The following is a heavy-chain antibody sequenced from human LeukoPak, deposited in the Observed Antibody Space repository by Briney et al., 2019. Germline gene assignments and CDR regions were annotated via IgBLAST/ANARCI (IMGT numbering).Heavy chain of an antibody. CDR1: GGSFSGYY. J-gene: IGHJ4*02. Sequence: SETLSLTCAVYGGSFSGYYWSWIRQPPGKGLEWIGEINHSGSTNYNPSLKSRVTISVDTSKNQFSLKLSSVTAADAAVYYCAGSGSTYFDYWGQGTLVTVSS. CDR2: INHSGST. D-gene: IGHD3-10*01. CDR3: AGSGSTYFDY. V-gene: IGHV4-34*01.